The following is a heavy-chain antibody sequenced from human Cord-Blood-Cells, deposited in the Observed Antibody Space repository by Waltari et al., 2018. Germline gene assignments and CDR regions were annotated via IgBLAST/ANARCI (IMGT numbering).Heavy chain of an antibody. Sequence: QVQLQQWDAGLLKPSETLSLTCAVYGGSFSGYYWSWIRQPPGKGLEWIGEINHSGSTNYNPSIKSRVTISVDTSKNQFSLKLSSVTAADTAVYYCARYYDFWSGDAFDIWGQGTMVTVSS. CDR2: INHSGST. J-gene: IGHJ3*02. CDR3: ARYYDFWSGDAFDI. CDR1: GGSFSGYY. V-gene: IGHV4-34*01. D-gene: IGHD3-3*01.